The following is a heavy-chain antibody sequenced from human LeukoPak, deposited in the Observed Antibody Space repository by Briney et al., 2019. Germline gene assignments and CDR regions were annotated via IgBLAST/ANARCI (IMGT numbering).Heavy chain of an antibody. CDR1: GFTVSSNY. CDR2: IRYDGSNK. V-gene: IGHV3-30*02. Sequence: GGSLRLSCAASGFTVSSNYMSWVRQAPGKGLEWVAFIRYDGSNKYYADSVKGRFTISRDNSKNTLYLQMNSLRAEDTAVYYCAKDAGIWFGELLNYFDYWGQGTLVTVSS. CDR3: AKDAGIWFGELLNYFDY. J-gene: IGHJ4*02. D-gene: IGHD3-10*01.